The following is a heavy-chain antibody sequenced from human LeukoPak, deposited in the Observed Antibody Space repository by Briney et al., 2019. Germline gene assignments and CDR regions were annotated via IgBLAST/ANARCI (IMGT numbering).Heavy chain of an antibody. CDR1: GGSISSYY. V-gene: IGHV4-59*01. D-gene: IGHD5-12*01. CDR2: ISDSGRT. J-gene: IGHJ6*03. CDR3: ARDTRGSGYDWGYYYMDV. Sequence: PSETLSLTCTVSGGSISSYYWSWIRQPPGKGLEWIAYISDSGRTNYNPSLKSRVTISVDTSKNQFSLKLSSVGAADTALYFCARDTRGSGYDWGYYYMDVWGKGTTVTVSS.